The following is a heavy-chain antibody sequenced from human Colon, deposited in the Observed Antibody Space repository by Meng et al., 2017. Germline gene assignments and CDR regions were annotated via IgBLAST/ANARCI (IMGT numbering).Heavy chain of an antibody. J-gene: IGHJ4*02. V-gene: IGHV4-61*01. CDR3: ARFYGSGTFEVHDY. CDR1: GASVSSASYY. Sequence: QVPLLEAAPGLVSPAEPVSLSCSVSGASVSSASYYWSWIRQPPGKGLEWIGLIHYSGSRIYNPSLKSRVTMSVDTSKNQVSLRLTSVTAADTAVYYCARFYGSGTFEVHDYWGQGTLVTVSS. CDR2: IHYSGSR. D-gene: IGHD3-10*01.